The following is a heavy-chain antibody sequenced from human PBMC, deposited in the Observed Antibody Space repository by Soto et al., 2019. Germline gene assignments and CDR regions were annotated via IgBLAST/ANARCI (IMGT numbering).Heavy chain of an antibody. CDR1: GFSLSTSEEG. CDR3: AHRVSVAPAFDY. D-gene: IGHD6-6*01. Sequence: QITLKESGPTLVKPTQTLTLTCNFSGFSLSTSEEGLGWIRQPPRKALEWLALLYRDDDKRYSPSLQSRLTITKDSTKNQIVLTMTNMHPVDTATYYCAHRVSVAPAFDYWGQGTLVTVSS. CDR2: LYRDDDK. J-gene: IGHJ4*02. V-gene: IGHV2-5*02.